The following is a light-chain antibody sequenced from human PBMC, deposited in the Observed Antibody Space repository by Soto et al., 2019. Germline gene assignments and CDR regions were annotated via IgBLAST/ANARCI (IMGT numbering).Light chain of an antibody. CDR1: SSDIGTYNL. Sequence: QSVLTQPASVSGSPGQSITISCTGTSSDIGTYNLVSWYQHYPGKAPKLMIYEGIKRPSGVSNRFSGSKSGNTSFLTISGLQAEDDADYYCCSNAGSYAFVFGTGTKVTVL. CDR3: CSNAGSYAFV. CDR2: EGI. V-gene: IGLV2-23*01. J-gene: IGLJ1*01.